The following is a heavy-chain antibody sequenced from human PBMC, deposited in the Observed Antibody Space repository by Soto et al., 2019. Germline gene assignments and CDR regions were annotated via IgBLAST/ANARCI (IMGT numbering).Heavy chain of an antibody. CDR2: IYWDDDK. D-gene: IGHD3-10*01. V-gene: IGHV2-5*02. J-gene: IGHJ4*02. CDR3: AYTYYASGAYFKY. CDR1: GFSLGTSSGVG. Sequence: QITLKESGPPLVKPTQTLTLTCTFSGFSLGTSSGVGVGWIRQPPAKALECLALIYWDDDKRYSPSLRSRLSITKDTSKNQVVLTMTNMDPVDTATYYCAYTYYASGAYFKYWGQGTQVTVSS.